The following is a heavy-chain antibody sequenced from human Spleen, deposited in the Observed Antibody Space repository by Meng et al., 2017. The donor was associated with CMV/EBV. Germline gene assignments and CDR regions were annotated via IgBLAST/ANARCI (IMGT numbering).Heavy chain of an antibody. Sequence: GGSLRLSCAVSGFTFRRFAMSWVRQGPGKGLEWVADISNSGGRTYNADSVKGRFTISRDNSKNTLYLQMNSLRAEDTAAYYCAKDLSRYYYYFGMDAWGQGTTVTVSS. CDR1: GFTFRRFA. CDR2: ISNSGGRT. D-gene: IGHD6-13*01. CDR3: AKDLSRYYYYFGMDA. V-gene: IGHV3-23*01. J-gene: IGHJ6*02.